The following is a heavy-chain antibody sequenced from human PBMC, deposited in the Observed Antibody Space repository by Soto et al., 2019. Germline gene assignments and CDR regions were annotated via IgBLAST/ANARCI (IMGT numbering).Heavy chain of an antibody. D-gene: IGHD6-13*01. CDR1: NGSIGSYY. Sequence: SETLSLTCTISNGSIGSYYWTWIRQPPGKGLEWIGHIYYSGSTNYNPSLKSRLTLSLDTSKNQFSLKLTSVTAADTAVYYCARVGRLITAAGLLDAWGQGTPVTV. J-gene: IGHJ5*02. CDR2: IYYSGST. CDR3: ARVGRLITAAGLLDA. V-gene: IGHV4-59*01.